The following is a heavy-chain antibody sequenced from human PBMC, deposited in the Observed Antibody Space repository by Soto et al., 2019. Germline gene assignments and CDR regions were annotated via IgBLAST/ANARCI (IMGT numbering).Heavy chain of an antibody. D-gene: IGHD3-16*01. CDR3: ARGGTPSDY. V-gene: IGHV1-18*01. J-gene: IGHJ4*02. CDR1: GYTFTNFG. Sequence: QVQLVQSGAEVKKPGASVKVSCKASGYTFTNFGISWVRQAPGQGHEWMGWISAYNGNTNYAQKFQGRVTMTTDTATSTGFMEVRRLRFDDTAVYYFARGGTPSDYGGQGTLVTVCS. CDR2: ISAYNGNT.